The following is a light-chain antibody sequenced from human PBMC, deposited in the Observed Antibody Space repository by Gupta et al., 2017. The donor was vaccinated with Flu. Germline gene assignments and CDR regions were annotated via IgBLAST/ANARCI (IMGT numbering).Light chain of an antibody. J-gene: IGLJ3*02. CDR3: QVWDTDSSHVV. Sequence: SYVLTQPPSVSVAPGQTARISCGGDSIGSENVHWYQQQPGQPPLLVVYDSTDRPSGIPERFSGSNSGNTASLTISGVEAGDEADYFCQVWDTDSSHVVFGGGTKLTVL. V-gene: IGLV3-21*02. CDR2: DST. CDR1: SIGSEN.